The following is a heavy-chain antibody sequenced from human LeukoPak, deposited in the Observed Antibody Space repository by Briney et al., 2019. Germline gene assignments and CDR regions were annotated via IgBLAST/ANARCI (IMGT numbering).Heavy chain of an antibody. J-gene: IGHJ4*02. CDR1: GYTFTGYY. CDR2: INPNSGGT. V-gene: IGHV1-2*02. Sequence: GASVKVSCKASGYTFTGYYMHWVRQAPGQGLEWMGWINPNSGGTNYAQKFQGRVTMTRDTSISTAYMELSRLRSDGTAVCYCARVEDIVVVAHFDYWGQGTLVTVSS. CDR3: ARVEDIVVVAHFDY. D-gene: IGHD2-15*01.